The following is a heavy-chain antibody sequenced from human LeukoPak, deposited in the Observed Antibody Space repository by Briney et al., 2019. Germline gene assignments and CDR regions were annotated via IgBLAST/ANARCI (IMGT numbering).Heavy chain of an antibody. CDR3: AKDARPSYCTNGVCYTQAVDYYYYMDV. CDR1: GFTFSSYG. V-gene: IGHV3-30*02. J-gene: IGHJ6*03. D-gene: IGHD2-8*01. Sequence: GGSLRLFCAASGFTFSSYGMHWVRQAPGKGLEWVAFIRYDGSNKYYADSVKGRFTISGDNSKNTLYLQMNSLRAEDTAVYYCAKDARPSYCTNGVCYTQAVDYYYYMDVWGKGTTVTVSS. CDR2: IRYDGSNK.